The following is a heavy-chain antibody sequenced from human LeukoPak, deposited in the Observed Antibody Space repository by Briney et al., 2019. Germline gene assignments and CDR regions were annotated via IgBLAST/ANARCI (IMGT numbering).Heavy chain of an antibody. CDR3: ARDGGLLHLTSYFDY. CDR2: IYTSGST. V-gene: IGHV4-4*07. Sequence: SETLSLTCTVSGGSISSYSWSWIRQPAGKGPEWIGRIYTSGSTNYNPSLKSRVTMSVDTSKNQFSLKLSSVTAADTAVYYCARDGGLLHLTSYFDYWGQGTLVTVSS. D-gene: IGHD1-26*01. CDR1: GGSISSYS. J-gene: IGHJ4*02.